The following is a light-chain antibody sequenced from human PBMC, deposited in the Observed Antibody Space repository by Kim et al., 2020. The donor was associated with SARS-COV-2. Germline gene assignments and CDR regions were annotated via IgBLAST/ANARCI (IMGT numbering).Light chain of an antibody. CDR2: VNSDGSH. CDR1: SGHSSYA. CDR3: QTWGPGIRV. J-gene: IGLJ3*02. V-gene: IGLV4-69*01. Sequence: QLVLTQSPSASASLGASVKLTCALSSGHSSYAIAWHQQQPEKGPRYLIKVNSDGSHTKGDGIPDRFSGSTSGAERYLTISSLQSEDEADYYCQTWGPGIRVFGGGTQRTV.